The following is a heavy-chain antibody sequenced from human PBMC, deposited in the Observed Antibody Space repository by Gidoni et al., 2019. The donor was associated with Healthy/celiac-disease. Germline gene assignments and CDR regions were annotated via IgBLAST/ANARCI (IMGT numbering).Heavy chain of an antibody. J-gene: IGHJ6*02. CDR1: GFTFSSYS. V-gene: IGHV3-21*01. D-gene: IGHD2-2*01. CDR3: ARDLRLSDIVVVPAAIDYYGMDV. Sequence: EVQLVESGGGLVKPGGSLRLSCAASGFTFSSYSMNWVRKAPGKGLEWVSSISSSSSYIYYADSVKGRFTISRDNAKNSLYLQMNSLRAEDTAVYYCARDLRLSDIVVVPAAIDYYGMDVWGQGTTVTVSS. CDR2: ISSSSSYI.